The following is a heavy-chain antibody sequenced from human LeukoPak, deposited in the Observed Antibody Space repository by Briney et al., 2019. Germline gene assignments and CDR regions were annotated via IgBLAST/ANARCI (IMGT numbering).Heavy chain of an antibody. CDR1: GYRFSDYG. Sequence: GASVKVSCKTSGYRFSDYGISWVRQAPGQGLQWMGWINTYNGNTEYAQSLQGRATMTIDTVTATAYLEVRSLISDDTAVYYCARDLGEGAKRDLDFWGQGTLVTVSS. D-gene: IGHD1-26*01. V-gene: IGHV1-18*01. CDR3: ARDLGEGAKRDLDF. CDR2: INTYNGNT. J-gene: IGHJ4*02.